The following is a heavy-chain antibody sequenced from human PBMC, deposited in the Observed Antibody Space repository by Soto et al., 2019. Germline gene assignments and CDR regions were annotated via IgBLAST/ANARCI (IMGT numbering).Heavy chain of an antibody. Sequence: QVQLVQSGAEVKKPGASVKVSCKASGYTFTSYGISWVRQAPGQGLEWMGWISAYNGNTNYAQKLQGRVTMTTDTSTSTAYREQRSLRSDDTAVDYCARDSSIAARQRYNWFDPWGQGTLVTVSS. CDR2: ISAYNGNT. V-gene: IGHV1-18*01. CDR3: ARDSSIAARQRYNWFDP. CDR1: GYTFTSYG. D-gene: IGHD6-6*01. J-gene: IGHJ5*02.